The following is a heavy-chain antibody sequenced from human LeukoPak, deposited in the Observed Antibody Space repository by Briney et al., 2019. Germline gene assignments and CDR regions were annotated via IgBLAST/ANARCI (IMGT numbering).Heavy chain of an antibody. CDR1: GHSLSELS. D-gene: IGHD3-16*02. CDR2: YDPEEGET. J-gene: IGHJ4*02. V-gene: IGHV1-24*01. CDR3: ATDLAPVRGIH. Sequence: ASVKVSCKVSGHSLSELSMHWVRQAPGEGLEWMGGYDPEEGETVYAQRFQGRVTMTEDTSTDTAYMELSSLGSEDTAIYYCATDLAPVRGIHWGQGTLVTVSS.